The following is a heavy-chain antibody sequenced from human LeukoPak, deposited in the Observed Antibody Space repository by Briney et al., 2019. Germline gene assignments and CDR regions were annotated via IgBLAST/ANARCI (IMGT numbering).Heavy chain of an antibody. V-gene: IGHV3-53*01. J-gene: IGHJ4*02. CDR2: ISNGGDP. CDR1: GFVVTANY. Sequence: GGSLRLSCAASGFVVTANYLAWARQAPGKGLEWVSTISNGGDPFYGDSVKCRSTISRDESMNTFSLQLDSLRVEDMGVYYCALLSGGTFDYWGQETQVTVAS. D-gene: IGHD2/OR15-2a*01. CDR3: ALLSGGTFDY.